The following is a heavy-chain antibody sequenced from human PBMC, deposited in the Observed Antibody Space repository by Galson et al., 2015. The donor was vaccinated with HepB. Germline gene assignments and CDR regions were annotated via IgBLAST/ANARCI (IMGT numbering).Heavy chain of an antibody. D-gene: IGHD6-19*01. Sequence: SLRLSCAASGFTFSSYGMHWVRQAPGKGLEWVAVISYDGSNKYYADSVKGRFTISRDNSKNTLYLQMNSLRAEDTAVYYCAKDKQWLSYYYNGIDVWGQGTTVTVSS. CDR2: ISYDGSNK. V-gene: IGHV3-30*18. CDR3: AKDKQWLSYYYNGIDV. J-gene: IGHJ6*02. CDR1: GFTFSSYG.